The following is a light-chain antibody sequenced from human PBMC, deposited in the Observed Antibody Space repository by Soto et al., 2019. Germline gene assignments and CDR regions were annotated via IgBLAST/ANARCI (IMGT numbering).Light chain of an antibody. CDR2: DTS. CDR3: QQRNSWPPTFT. Sequence: EFVLTQSPGTLSLSPGERATLSCRASQSVSSSFLAWYQQKPGQAPRLLIYDTSIRATGIPARFSGSGSGTDFTLTISSLEPEDFAVYYCQQRNSWPPTFTFGQGTRLEI. CDR1: QSVSSSF. J-gene: IGKJ5*01. V-gene: IGKV3-11*01.